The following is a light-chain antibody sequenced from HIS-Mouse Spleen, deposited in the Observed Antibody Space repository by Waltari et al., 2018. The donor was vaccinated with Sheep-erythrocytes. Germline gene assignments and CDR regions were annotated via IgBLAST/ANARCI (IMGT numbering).Light chain of an antibody. CDR1: SSDFGGYNY. Sequence: QSALTQPASVSGSPGQSITISCTGTSSDFGGYNYVSWYQQHPGNAPKLMIYEVSNRPSGVSNRFSGSKSGNTASLTISGLQAEDEADYYCSSYTSSSTLVVFGGGTKLTVL. CDR3: SSYTSSSTLVV. CDR2: EVS. V-gene: IGLV2-14*01. J-gene: IGLJ2*01.